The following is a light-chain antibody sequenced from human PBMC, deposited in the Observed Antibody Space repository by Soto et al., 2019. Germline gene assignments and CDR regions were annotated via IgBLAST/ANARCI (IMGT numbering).Light chain of an antibody. CDR3: QKSYSTPIS. V-gene: IGKV1-39*01. Sequence: DLQMTQSPSTLSGSVGERVSITCRASQTISSWLAWYQQKPGKAPNILMYTASNLQSGVPSRFSGSGSGTDFTLTISSLQPEDFATYYCQKSYSTPISXGQGTRLEIK. J-gene: IGKJ5*01. CDR1: QTISSW. CDR2: TAS.